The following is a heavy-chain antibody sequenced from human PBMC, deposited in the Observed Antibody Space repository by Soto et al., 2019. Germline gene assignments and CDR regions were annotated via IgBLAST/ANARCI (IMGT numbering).Heavy chain of an antibody. D-gene: IGHD6-6*01. V-gene: IGHV4-34*01. J-gene: IGHJ4*02. CDR1: GGSFSGYY. CDR3: ARAMVYSSSSGEIDY. CDR2: INHSGST. Sequence: SETLSLTCAVYGGSFSGYYWSWIRQPPGKGLEWIGEINHSGSTNYNPSLKSRVTISVDTSKNQFSLKLSSVTAADTAVYYCARAMVYSSSSGEIDYWGQGTLVTVSS.